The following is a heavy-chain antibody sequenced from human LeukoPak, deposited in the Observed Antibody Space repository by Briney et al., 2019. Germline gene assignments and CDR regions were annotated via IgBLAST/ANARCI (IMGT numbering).Heavy chain of an antibody. Sequence: ASVKVSCKASGGTFSSYAISWVRQAPGQGLEWMGGIIPIFGTANYAQKFQGRVTVTADESTSTAYMELSSLRSEDTAVYYCARSAVAGFFDYWGQGTLVTVSS. CDR3: ARSAVAGFFDY. D-gene: IGHD6-19*01. J-gene: IGHJ4*02. CDR2: IIPIFGTA. V-gene: IGHV1-69*13. CDR1: GGTFSSYA.